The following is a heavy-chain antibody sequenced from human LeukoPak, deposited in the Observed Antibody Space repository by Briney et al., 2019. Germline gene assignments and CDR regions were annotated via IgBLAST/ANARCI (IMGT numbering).Heavy chain of an antibody. CDR1: GFSFSTQR. D-gene: IGHD1-26*01. J-gene: IGHJ4*02. CDR2: IDSNGRTI. CDR3: AKDFVGPDDY. V-gene: IGHV3-74*01. Sequence: PGGSLRLSCAASGFSFSTQRMHWVRQAPGKGLVWVSRIDSNGRTINYADSVKGRFTISRDNANSMLYLQMNSLRAEDSAVYYCAKDFVGPDDYWGQGTLVTVSS.